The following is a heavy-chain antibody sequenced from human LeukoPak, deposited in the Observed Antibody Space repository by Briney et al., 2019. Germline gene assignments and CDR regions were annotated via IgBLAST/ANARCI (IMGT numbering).Heavy chain of an antibody. J-gene: IGHJ4*02. CDR1: GFTFDDYT. V-gene: IGHV3-43*01. CDR2: ISWDGGST. D-gene: IGHD1-26*01. Sequence: GGSLRLSCAASGFTFDDYTMHWVRQAPGKGLEWVSLISWDGGSTYYADSVKGRFTISRDNSKNSLYLQMNSLRTEDTALYYCAKNAVGKSIIPSVDYWGQGTLVTVSS. CDR3: AKNAVGKSIIPSVDY.